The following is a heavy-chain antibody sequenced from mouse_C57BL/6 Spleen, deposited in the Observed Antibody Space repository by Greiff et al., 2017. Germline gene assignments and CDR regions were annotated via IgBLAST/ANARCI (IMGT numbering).Heavy chain of an antibody. V-gene: IGHV1-15*01. J-gene: IGHJ1*03. CDR2: IDPETGGT. D-gene: IGHD2-4*01. CDR3: TRGYDYDGWYFDV. Sequence: QVHVKQSGAELVRPGASVTLSCKASGYTFTDYEMHWVKQTPVHGLEWIGAIDPETGGTAYNQKFKGKAILTADKSSSTAYMELRSLTSEDSAVYYCTRGYDYDGWYFDVWGTGTTVTVSS. CDR1: GYTFTDYE.